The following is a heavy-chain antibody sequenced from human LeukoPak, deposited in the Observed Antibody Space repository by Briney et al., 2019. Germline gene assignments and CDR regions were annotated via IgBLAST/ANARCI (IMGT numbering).Heavy chain of an antibody. J-gene: IGHJ2*01. V-gene: IGHV3-21*04. CDR3: AKGWYFDL. CDR2: ISSTATYI. Sequence: GGSLRLSCAASGFTFSSYTMTWVRQAPGKGLEWVSSISSTATYIYYADSVKGRFTISRDNSKNTLYLQMNSLRAEDTAVYYCAKGWYFDLWGRGTLVTVSS. CDR1: GFTFSSYT.